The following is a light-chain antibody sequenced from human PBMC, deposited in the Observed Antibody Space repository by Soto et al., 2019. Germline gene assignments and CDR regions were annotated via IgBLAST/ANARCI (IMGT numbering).Light chain of an antibody. V-gene: IGKV3-15*01. CDR2: GAS. Sequence: VLTQSPGTLSLSPGERATLSCRASQSVSSNLAWYQHKPGQAPRLLITGASTRATGIPRRFSGSGSGTEFTLTISSLQSEDFAVYYCQQYDRWPVTFGGGTKVDIK. CDR1: QSVSSN. CDR3: QQYDRWPVT. J-gene: IGKJ4*01.